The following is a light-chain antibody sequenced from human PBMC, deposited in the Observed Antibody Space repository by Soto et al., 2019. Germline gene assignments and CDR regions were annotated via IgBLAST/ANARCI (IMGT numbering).Light chain of an antibody. CDR2: KAS. J-gene: IGKJ1*01. Sequence: DIQMTQSPSTLSASVGDRVTITCRASQSISTYLAWYQQKPGNAPKLLIYKASNLQSGVPSRFSGSGSGTDFTLTISSLQPEDFATYYCQQLNSYPRTFGQGTKVEIK. CDR1: QSISTY. CDR3: QQLNSYPRT. V-gene: IGKV1-5*03.